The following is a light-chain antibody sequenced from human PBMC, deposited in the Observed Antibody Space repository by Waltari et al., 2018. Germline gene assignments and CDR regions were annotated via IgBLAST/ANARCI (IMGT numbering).Light chain of an antibody. V-gene: IGKV1-33*01. CDR2: AAY. CDR1: QEISRY. Sequence: DIQMTQSPSSLSASVGDRGTITCQASQEISRYLNWYQQKPGKAPKLLIYAAYNLGTVVPSGFTGSGAGTDFTFNISRLWPDETATYYCQQFDNLPHTFGGETKVEIK. J-gene: IGKJ4*01. CDR3: QQFDNLPHT.